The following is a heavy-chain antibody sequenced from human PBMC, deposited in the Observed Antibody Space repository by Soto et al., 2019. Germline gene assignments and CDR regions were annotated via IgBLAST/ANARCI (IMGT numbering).Heavy chain of an antibody. V-gene: IGHV5-51*01. CDR1: GYSFTSHW. Sequence: GESLKISCKGSGYSFTSHWIGWVRQMPGKGLEWMGIIYPGDSDTRYSPSFQGQVTISADKSISTAYLQWSSLKASDTAMYYCARHGMVRGKKNWFDPWGQGTLVTVSS. J-gene: IGHJ5*02. CDR2: IYPGDSDT. D-gene: IGHD3-10*01. CDR3: ARHGMVRGKKNWFDP.